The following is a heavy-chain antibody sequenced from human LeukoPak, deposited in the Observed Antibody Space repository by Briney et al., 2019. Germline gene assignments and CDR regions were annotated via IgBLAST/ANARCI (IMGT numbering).Heavy chain of an antibody. J-gene: IGHJ4*02. CDR1: GYTFTAYY. D-gene: IGHD3-22*01. V-gene: IGHV1-2*02. Sequence: GASVKVSCKASGYTFTAYYMHWVRQAPGQGLEWMGWINSNSGGTNFAQKFQGRVTMTRDTSISTAYMELSSLRSDDTAVYYCARGEKVATMIVTGHWGQGTLVTVSS. CDR2: INSNSGGT. CDR3: ARGEKVATMIVTGH.